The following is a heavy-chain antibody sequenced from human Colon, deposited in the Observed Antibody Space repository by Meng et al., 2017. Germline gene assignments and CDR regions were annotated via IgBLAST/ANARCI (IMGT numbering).Heavy chain of an antibody. V-gene: IGHV1-2*05. CDR1: GYTFTTFL. Sequence: QVHLVQPGAEVKTAGSSVKISCEASGYTFTTFLLNWVRQTPDQGFEWLGRINPNSGVTNFAQKFQGRVTMTRDTSISTAYMELASLRSDDTGVYYCARMGAGAAFDFWGQGTLVTVSS. J-gene: IGHJ4*02. D-gene: IGHD1-26*01. CDR2: INPNSGVT. CDR3: ARMGAGAAFDF.